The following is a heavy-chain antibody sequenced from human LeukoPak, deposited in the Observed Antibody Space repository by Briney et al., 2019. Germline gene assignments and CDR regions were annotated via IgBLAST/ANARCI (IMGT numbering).Heavy chain of an antibody. Sequence: ASVKVSCKASGYTFTSYGISWVRQAPGQGLEWMGWISAYNGNTNYAQKLQGRVTMTTDTSTSTAYMELRSLRSDDTAIFFCARDVSGGASTGHFYWGQGTLLTVSS. J-gene: IGHJ4*02. CDR2: ISAYNGNT. V-gene: IGHV1-18*01. CDR1: GYTFTSYG. CDR3: ARDVSGGASTGHFY. D-gene: IGHD1-26*01.